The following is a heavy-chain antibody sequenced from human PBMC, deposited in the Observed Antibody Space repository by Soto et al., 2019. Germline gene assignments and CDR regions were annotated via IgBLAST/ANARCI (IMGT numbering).Heavy chain of an antibody. CDR3: TRVEDTSGWFDY. CDR1: GDSVSSKSAA. Sequence: SQTLSLTCVISGDSVSSKSAAWNLIRQSPSRGLEWLGRTYYRSKWYHDYAVSVKSRITINPDTSKNQVSLQLNSVTLEDTAVYYCTRVEDTSGWFDYWGQGTLVTVSS. J-gene: IGHJ4*02. CDR2: TYYRSKWYH. V-gene: IGHV6-1*01. D-gene: IGHD6-19*01.